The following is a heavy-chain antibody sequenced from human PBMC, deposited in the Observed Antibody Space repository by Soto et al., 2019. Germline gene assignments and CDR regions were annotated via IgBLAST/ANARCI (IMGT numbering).Heavy chain of an antibody. Sequence: TLSLTCTVSGGSISSYYWSWIRQPPGKGLEWIGFIYYSGSTNYNPSLKSRVTISVDTSKNQFSLKLSSVTAADTAVYYCARAGHALTSRTTDLYYYYYYYMDVWGKGTTVTVS. V-gene: IGHV4-59*01. D-gene: IGHD1-7*01. CDR3: ARAGHALTSRTTDLYYYYYYYMDV. J-gene: IGHJ6*03. CDR2: IYYSGST. CDR1: GGSISSYY.